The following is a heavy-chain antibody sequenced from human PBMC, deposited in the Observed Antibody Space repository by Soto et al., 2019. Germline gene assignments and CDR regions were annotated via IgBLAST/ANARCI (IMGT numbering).Heavy chain of an antibody. Sequence: PGGSLRLSCAASGFTFSSYAMSWVRQAPGKGLEWVSAISGSGGSTYYADSVKGRFTISRDNSKNTLYLQMNSLRAEDTAVYYCAKDLPPYSRSPTDAFDIWGQGTMVTVSS. J-gene: IGHJ3*02. CDR1: GFTFSSYA. CDR3: AKDLPPYSRSPTDAFDI. D-gene: IGHD4-4*01. V-gene: IGHV3-23*01. CDR2: ISGSGGST.